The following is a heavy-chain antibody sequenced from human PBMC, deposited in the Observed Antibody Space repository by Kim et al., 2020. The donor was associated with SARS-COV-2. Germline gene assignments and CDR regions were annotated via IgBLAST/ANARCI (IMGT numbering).Heavy chain of an antibody. CDR2: INPSGGSA. CDR3: ARVISGPFDY. Sequence: ASVKVSCKAAGYTFTRYYMHWGRQAPGQGLEWMGIINPSGGSASYAQKFQGRVTMTRDTSTSTVYMELSSLRSEDTAVYYCARVISGPFDYWGQGTLVTVSS. J-gene: IGHJ4*02. CDR1: GYTFTRYY. D-gene: IGHD2-15*01. V-gene: IGHV1-46*01.